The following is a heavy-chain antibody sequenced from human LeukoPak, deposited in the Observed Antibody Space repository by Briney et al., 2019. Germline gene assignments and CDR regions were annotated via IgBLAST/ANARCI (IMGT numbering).Heavy chain of an antibody. J-gene: IGHJ4*02. V-gene: IGHV1-8*01. Sequence: ASVTVSCKASGYTFTSYDINWVRQATGQGLEWMGWMNPNSGNTGYAQKFQGRVTMTRNTSISTAYMELSSLRSEDTAVYYCARWSRGRRGPAGRSVSVVAARPSFDYWGQGTLVTASS. CDR2: MNPNSGNT. CDR3: ARWSRGRRGPAGRSVSVVAARPSFDY. CDR1: GYTFTSYD. D-gene: IGHD2-15*01.